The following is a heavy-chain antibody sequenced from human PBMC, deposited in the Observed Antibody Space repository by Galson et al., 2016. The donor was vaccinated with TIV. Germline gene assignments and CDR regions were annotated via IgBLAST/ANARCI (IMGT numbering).Heavy chain of an antibody. Sequence: SVKVSCKASGYTFTDYYIHWVRQAPGHGLEWMGWINPNSGGTLFARKLQGWVNLTRVTSINTAYMELSRLKSDDPAVYYCAKVAATSDGFDVWGQGTMVTVAS. J-gene: IGHJ3*01. V-gene: IGHV1-2*04. D-gene: IGHD2-15*01. CDR3: AKVAATSDGFDV. CDR1: GYTFTDYY. CDR2: INPNSGGT.